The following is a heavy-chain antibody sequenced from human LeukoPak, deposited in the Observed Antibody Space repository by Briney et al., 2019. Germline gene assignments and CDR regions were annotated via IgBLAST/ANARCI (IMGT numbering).Heavy chain of an antibody. V-gene: IGHV1-2*07. D-gene: IGHD3-3*01. Sequence: GASVKASCKASGYTLSDNYLHWVRQAPGQRFEWMAWINPSNGETKFAPRFQGRVTMTRDTSISTVYMELSGLTSDDTAIYYCARYFAVPDGGGFDYWGQGTLVTVSS. CDR2: INPSNGET. J-gene: IGHJ4*02. CDR1: GYTLSDNY. CDR3: ARYFAVPDGGGFDY.